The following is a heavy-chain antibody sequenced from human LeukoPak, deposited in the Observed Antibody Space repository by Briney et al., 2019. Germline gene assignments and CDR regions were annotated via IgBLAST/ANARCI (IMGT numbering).Heavy chain of an antibody. D-gene: IGHD2-2*01. CDR2: IYYSGST. V-gene: IGHV4-39*01. Sequence: SETLSLTCTVSGGSISSSSYYWGWIRQPPGKGLEWIGSIYYSGSTYYNPSLKSRVTISVDTPKNQFSLKLSSVTAADTAVYYCAAIVVPAAPYWYFDLWGRGTLVTVSS. CDR3: AAIVVPAAPYWYFDL. J-gene: IGHJ2*01. CDR1: GGSISSSSYY.